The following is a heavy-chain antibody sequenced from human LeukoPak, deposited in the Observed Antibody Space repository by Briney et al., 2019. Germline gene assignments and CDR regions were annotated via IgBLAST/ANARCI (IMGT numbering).Heavy chain of an antibody. CDR1: GYTFTNYG. CDR3: ARPHSSPLRAHFAY. CDR2: ISPFNGKT. V-gene: IGHV1-18*01. D-gene: IGHD2-2*01. J-gene: IGHJ4*02. Sequence: GASVKVSCKGSGYTFTNYGIIWVRQAPGQGLEWMGWISPFNGKTTFPQNVQGRVTLTTETSTNTAYMQLWSLTSADSAVYFCARPHSSPLRAHFAYWGKGNLVTVSS.